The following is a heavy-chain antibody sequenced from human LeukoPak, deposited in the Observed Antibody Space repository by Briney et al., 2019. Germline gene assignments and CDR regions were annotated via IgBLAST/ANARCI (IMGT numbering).Heavy chain of an antibody. CDR3: ARKAYSYGYALDS. Sequence: SETLSLTCTVSGGSIDSYYWGWIRQPPGKGLEWIGSIYYSGSTYYNPSLKSRVTISVDTSKNQFSLKLSPVTAADTAVYYCARKAYSYGYALDSWGQGTLVTVSS. CDR2: IYYSGST. V-gene: IGHV4-39*01. J-gene: IGHJ4*02. CDR1: GGSIDSYY. D-gene: IGHD5-18*01.